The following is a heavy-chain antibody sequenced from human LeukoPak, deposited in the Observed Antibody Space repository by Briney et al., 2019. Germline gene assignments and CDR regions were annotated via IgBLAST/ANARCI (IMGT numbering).Heavy chain of an antibody. CDR2: IYSGGST. CDR3: ARDSVGGPFEY. D-gene: IGHD3-16*01. CDR1: GFTVSSNY. Sequence: GGSLRLSCAASGFTVSSNYMSWVRQAPGKGLEWVSVIYSGGSTYYADSVKGRFTISTDNSKNTLYLQMNSLRAEDTAVYYCARDSVGGPFEYWGQGTLVTVSS. V-gene: IGHV3-53*01. J-gene: IGHJ4*02.